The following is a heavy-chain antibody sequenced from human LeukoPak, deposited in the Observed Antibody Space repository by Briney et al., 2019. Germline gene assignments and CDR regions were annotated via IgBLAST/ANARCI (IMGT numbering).Heavy chain of an antibody. CDR1: GGSFSDYS. V-gene: IGHV4-30-2*01. Sequence: DPSETLSLTCAVYGGSFSDYSWSWIRQPPGKGLEWIGYIFQSGSTYYNPSLKSRVTISVDRSKNQFSLKLSSVTAADTAVYYCARVGSDWNDVRYNWFDPWDQGTLVTVSS. D-gene: IGHD1-1*01. J-gene: IGHJ5*02. CDR3: ARVGSDWNDVRYNWFDP. CDR2: IFQSGST.